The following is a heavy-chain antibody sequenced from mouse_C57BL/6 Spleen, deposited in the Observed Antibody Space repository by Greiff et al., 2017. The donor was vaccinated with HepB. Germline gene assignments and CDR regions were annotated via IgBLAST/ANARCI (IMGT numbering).Heavy chain of an antibody. V-gene: IGHV1-55*01. CDR3: ARSYYGSRGYFDY. CDR1: GYTFTSYW. J-gene: IGHJ2*01. D-gene: IGHD1-1*01. Sequence: VQLQQSGAELVKPGASVKMSCKASGYTFTSYWITWVKQRPGQGLEWIGDIYPGSGSTNYNEKFKSKATLTVDTSSSTAYMQLSSLTSEDSAVYYCARSYYGSRGYFDYWGQGTTLTVSS. CDR2: IYPGSGST.